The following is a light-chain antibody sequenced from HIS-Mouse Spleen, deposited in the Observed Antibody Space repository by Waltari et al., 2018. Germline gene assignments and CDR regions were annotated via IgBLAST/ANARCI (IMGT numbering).Light chain of an antibody. CDR1: SSDGGGYNY. V-gene: IGLV2-8*01. J-gene: IGLJ2*01. Sequence: QSALTQPPSASGSPGQSVTISCTGTSSDGGGYNYVPWYQQHPGKAPKLMIYEVSKRPSGVPDRFSGSKSGNTASLTVSGLQAEDEADYYCSSYAGSNNFVVFGGGTKLTVL. CDR3: SSYAGSNNFVV. CDR2: EVS.